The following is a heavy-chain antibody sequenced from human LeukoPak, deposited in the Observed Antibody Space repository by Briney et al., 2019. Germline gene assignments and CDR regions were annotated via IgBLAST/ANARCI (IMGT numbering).Heavy chain of an antibody. J-gene: IGHJ4*02. CDR2: FGGSGGSI. V-gene: IGHV3-23*01. D-gene: IGHD2-21*02. CDR3: AKSDCGGDCHLLDY. CDR1: GFTFSTYA. Sequence: GGSLGLSCAASGFTFSTYAMSWVRQAPGKGLEWVSHFGGSGGSIYYADSVKGRFTISRDNSKNTLYLQMNSLRAEDTAVYYCAKSDCGGDCHLLDYWGQGTLVTVSS.